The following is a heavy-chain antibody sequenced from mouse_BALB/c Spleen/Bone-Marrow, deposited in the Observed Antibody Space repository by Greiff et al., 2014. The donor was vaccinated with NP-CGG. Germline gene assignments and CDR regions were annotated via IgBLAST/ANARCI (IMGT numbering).Heavy chain of an antibody. Sequence: VQLQQSGAELVKPGASVKLSCKASGYTFTSYWMHWVKQRPGQGLEWIGEINPSNGRTNYNEKFKSKATLTVDKSSSTAYMQLSSLTSEDSAVYYCAGSSYYYGSSYVNAMDYWGQGTSVTVSS. J-gene: IGHJ4*01. CDR1: GYTFTSYW. CDR3: AGSSYYYGSSYVNAMDY. D-gene: IGHD1-1*01. CDR2: INPSNGRT. V-gene: IGHV1S81*02.